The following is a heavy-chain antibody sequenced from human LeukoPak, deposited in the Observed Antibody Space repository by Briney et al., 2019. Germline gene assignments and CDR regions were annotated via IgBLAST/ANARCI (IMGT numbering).Heavy chain of an antibody. J-gene: IGHJ4*02. CDR1: GGSFSGYY. CDR3: ARGLGFGELLDY. D-gene: IGHD3-10*01. Sequence: SETLSLTCAVYGGSFSGYYWSWIRQPPGKGLEWIGEINHSGSTNYNPSLKSRVTISVVTSKNQFSLKLSSVTAADTAVYYCARGLGFGELLDYWGQGTLVTVSS. V-gene: IGHV4-34*01. CDR2: INHSGST.